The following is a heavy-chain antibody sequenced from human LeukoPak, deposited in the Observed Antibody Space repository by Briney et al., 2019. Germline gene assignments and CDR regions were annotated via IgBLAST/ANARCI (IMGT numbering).Heavy chain of an antibody. CDR1: GFTFTNYA. D-gene: IGHD6-19*01. J-gene: IGHJ4*02. CDR3: AKGVAVAERSYYFDY. V-gene: IGHV3-23*01. Sequence: GGSLRLSCAASGFTFTNYAMSWVRQAPGKGLEWVSIISYSGGTTYYADSVKGRFTISRDNSKNTLYLQMNSLRAEDTAVYYCAKGVAVAERSYYFDYWGQGTLVTVSS. CDR2: ISYSGGTT.